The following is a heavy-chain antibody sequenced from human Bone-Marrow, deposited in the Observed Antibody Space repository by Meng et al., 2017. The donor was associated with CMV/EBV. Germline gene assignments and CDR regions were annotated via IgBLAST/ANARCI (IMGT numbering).Heavy chain of an antibody. CDR1: GFTFSSYV. Sequence: GEYLKISCAASGFTFSSYVMNWVRQAPGKGLEWVSTISASGGSTYYADSVKGRFTISRDNSKNTLYLQMNSLRAEDTAVYYCAKAHYRIGPGAFDIWGQGTMVTVSS. J-gene: IGHJ3*02. D-gene: IGHD3-16*02. CDR3: AKAHYRIGPGAFDI. CDR2: ISASGGST. V-gene: IGHV3-23*01.